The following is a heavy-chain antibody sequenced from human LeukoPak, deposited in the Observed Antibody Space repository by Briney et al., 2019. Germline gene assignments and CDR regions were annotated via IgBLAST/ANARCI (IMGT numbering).Heavy chain of an antibody. J-gene: IGHJ5*02. D-gene: IGHD4-17*01. Sequence: PGRSLRLSCAASGITFRSYGMHWVRQAPGKGLEWVAVISYDGSHKYYADSVKGRFSISRDNSKNTLYLQMNCLRADDTTVYYCAKGARGDTVTSIVGLNWFDPWGQGTLVTVSS. CDR1: GITFRSYG. CDR2: ISYDGSHK. CDR3: AKGARGDTVTSIVGLNWFDP. V-gene: IGHV3-30*18.